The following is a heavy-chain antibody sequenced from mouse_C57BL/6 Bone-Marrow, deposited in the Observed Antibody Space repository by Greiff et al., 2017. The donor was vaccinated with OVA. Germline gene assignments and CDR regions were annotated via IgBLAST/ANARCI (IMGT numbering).Heavy chain of an antibody. V-gene: IGHV7-3*01. CDR3: ARYTYGIDY. CDR1: GFTFTDYY. CDR2: IRNKANGYTA. D-gene: IGHD2-10*02. J-gene: IGHJ2*01. Sequence: EVQRVESGGGLVQPGGSLSLSCAASGFTFTDYYMSWVRQPPGKALEWLGFIRNKANGYTAEYSASVKVRFTISRDNSQSILYLQMHALRAEDSATYYCARYTYGIDYWGQGTTLTVSA.